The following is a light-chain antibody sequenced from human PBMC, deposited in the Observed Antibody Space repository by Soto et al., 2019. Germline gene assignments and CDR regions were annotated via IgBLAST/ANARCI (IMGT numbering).Light chain of an antibody. Sequence: VVMTQSPLSLPVTLGQSASISCRSSQSLVNSDGNTYLNWFQQRPGRSPRRLIYKVSNRDSWVPDRFSGSGSGTDFTLKISRVEAEDIGVYYCVEGTHFGPGTRVDI. V-gene: IGKV2-30*01. CDR1: QSLVNSDGNTY. CDR2: KVS. CDR3: VEGTH. J-gene: IGKJ3*01.